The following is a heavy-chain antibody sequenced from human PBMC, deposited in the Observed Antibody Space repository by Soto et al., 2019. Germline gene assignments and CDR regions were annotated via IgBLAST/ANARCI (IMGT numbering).Heavy chain of an antibody. V-gene: IGHV3-30*18. D-gene: IGHD3-10*01. CDR2: ISYDGSNK. CDR1: GFTFSSYG. J-gene: IGHJ6*02. CDR3: AKDLNTLVAESRITMVRYYGMDV. Sequence: PGGSLRLSCAASGFTFSSYGMHWVRQAPGKGLEWVAVISYDGSNKYYADSVKGRFTISRDNSKNTLYLQMNSLRAEDTAVYYCAKDLNTLVAESRITMVRYYGMDVWGQGTTVTVSS.